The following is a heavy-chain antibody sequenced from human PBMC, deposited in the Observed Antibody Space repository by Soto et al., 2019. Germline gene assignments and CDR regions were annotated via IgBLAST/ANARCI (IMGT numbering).Heavy chain of an antibody. D-gene: IGHD4-17*01. Sequence: WTWIRQPPGKRLEWIGYVYYSGSTNYNPSLKRRVTISVDMSKNQFSLKLSSVTAADTAVYYCARDTVTTSDDAFDIWGQGTMVTVSS. J-gene: IGHJ3*02. CDR2: VYYSGST. V-gene: IGHV4-59*01. CDR3: ARDTVTTSDDAFDI.